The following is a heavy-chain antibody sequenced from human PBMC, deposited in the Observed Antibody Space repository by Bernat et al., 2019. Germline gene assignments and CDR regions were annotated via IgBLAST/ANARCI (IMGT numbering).Heavy chain of an antibody. CDR1: GFTFSNAW. J-gene: IGHJ4*02. CDR2: IKSKTDGGTT. V-gene: IGHV3-15*01. Sequence: EVQLVESGGGLVKPGGSLRLSCAASGFTFSNAWMSWVRQAPGKGLEWVGRIKSKTDGGTTDYAAPVKGRFTISRDDSKNTLYLQMNSLRAEDTAVYYCAKELGMVQGIIPLDYWGQGTLVTVSS. CDR3: AKELGMVQGIIPLDY. D-gene: IGHD3-10*01.